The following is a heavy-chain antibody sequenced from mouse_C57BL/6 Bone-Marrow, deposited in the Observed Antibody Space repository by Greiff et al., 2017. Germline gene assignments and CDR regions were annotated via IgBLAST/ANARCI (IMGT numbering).Heavy chain of an antibody. Sequence: EVQLQQSGPELVKPGASVKISCKASGYTFTDYYMNWVKQSHGKSLEWIGDINPNKGGTSYNQKLKGKATLTVDKSSSTAYMELRSLTSEDSAVYDCARAYYGSSWYFDYWGQGTILTVSS. CDR2: INPNKGGT. CDR3: ARAYYGSSWYFDY. J-gene: IGHJ2*01. V-gene: IGHV1-26*01. D-gene: IGHD1-1*01. CDR1: GYTFTDYY.